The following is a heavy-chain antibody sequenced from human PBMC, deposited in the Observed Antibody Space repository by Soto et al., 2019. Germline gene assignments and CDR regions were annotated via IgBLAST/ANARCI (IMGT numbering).Heavy chain of an antibody. CDR3: ARAYCSGGSCYFDY. J-gene: IGHJ4*02. CDR1: GYTFTSYD. CDR2: MNPNSGNT. D-gene: IGHD2-15*01. Sequence: QVQLVQSGAEVKKPGASVKVSCKASGYTFTSYDINWVRQATGQGLEWMGWMNPNSGNTGYPQKFQGRVTMTRNTSISTAYMELSSLRSEDTAVYYCARAYCSGGSCYFDYWGQGTLVTVSS. V-gene: IGHV1-8*01.